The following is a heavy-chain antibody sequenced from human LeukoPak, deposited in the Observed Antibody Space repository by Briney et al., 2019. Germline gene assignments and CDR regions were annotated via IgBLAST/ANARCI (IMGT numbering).Heavy chain of an antibody. CDR2: IYSGGST. CDR1: GFTVSSNY. CDR3: ARVPIDRGASRGLFFDY. Sequence: PGGSLRLSCAASGFTVSSNYMSWVRQAPGKGLEWVSVIYSGGSTYYADSVKGRFTISRDNSKNTLYLQMNSLRAEDTAVYYCARVPIDRGASRGLFFDYWGQGTLVTVSS. V-gene: IGHV3-66*01. D-gene: IGHD3-10*01. J-gene: IGHJ4*02.